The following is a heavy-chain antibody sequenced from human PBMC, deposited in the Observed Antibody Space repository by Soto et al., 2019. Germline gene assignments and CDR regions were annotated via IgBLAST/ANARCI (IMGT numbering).Heavy chain of an antibody. CDR1: GFTFSSYW. CDR2: IKPDGSEK. Sequence: EVQLVESGGGLVQPGGSLRLSCAASGFTFSSYWMVWVRQAPGKGLEWVANIKPDGSEKYYVDSVKGRFTISRDNARKSLYLQMTSVGAEETGVYYCVREAHRGGDFDYWGQGTLVTVSS. CDR3: VREAHRGGDFDY. V-gene: IGHV3-7*04. J-gene: IGHJ4*02. D-gene: IGHD3-10*01.